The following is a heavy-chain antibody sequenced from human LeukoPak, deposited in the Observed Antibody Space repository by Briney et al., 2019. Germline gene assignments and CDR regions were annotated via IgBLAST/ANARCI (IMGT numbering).Heavy chain of an antibody. CDR2: MSWNSGSI. D-gene: IGHD3-10*01. V-gene: IGHV3-9*01. CDR1: GCTFDDYA. CDR3: AKQDSGTYYNVDYFDY. Sequence: GRSLRLSCAASGCTFDDYAMHWVRHSPGKGLGWVSGMSWNSGSIDYAVSVKGRFTISRDNDKNSLYLQMNSLRAEDTALYYCAKQDSGTYYNVDYFDYWGQGTLVTVSS. J-gene: IGHJ4*02.